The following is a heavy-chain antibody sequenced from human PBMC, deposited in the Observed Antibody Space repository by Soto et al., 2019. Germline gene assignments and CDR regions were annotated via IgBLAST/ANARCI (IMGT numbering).Heavy chain of an antibody. CDR3: VKDGAVTFSGWFFDY. D-gene: IGHD4-4*01. Sequence: GGSLRLSCSASGFPFSRFAIHWVRQAPGKGLVYVSGISFNGGDTYHADSVKGRFSISRDNSKNTVYLQMSSLRAEDAAVYYCVKDGAVTFSGWFFDYWGQGTPVTVSS. CDR1: GFPFSRFA. CDR2: ISFNGGDT. J-gene: IGHJ4*02. V-gene: IGHV3-64D*06.